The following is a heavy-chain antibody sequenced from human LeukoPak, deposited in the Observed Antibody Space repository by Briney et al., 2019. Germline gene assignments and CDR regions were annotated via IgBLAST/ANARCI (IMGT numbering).Heavy chain of an antibody. CDR3: ARGGYCNGANCYPFVY. V-gene: IGHV1-18*01. Sequence: ASVKVSCKASGYTFNNYGISWVRQAPGQGLEWMAWISTYNGNTNYAQNLQGRVTVTTDTSTSTAYVELRSLRSDDTAVYYCARGGYCNGANCYPFVYWGQGTLVTVSS. CDR2: ISTYNGNT. CDR1: GYTFNNYG. J-gene: IGHJ4*02. D-gene: IGHD2-15*01.